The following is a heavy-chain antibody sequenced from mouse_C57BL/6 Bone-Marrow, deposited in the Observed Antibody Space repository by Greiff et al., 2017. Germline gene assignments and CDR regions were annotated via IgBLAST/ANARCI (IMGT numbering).Heavy chain of an antibody. CDR1: GFTFSDFY. J-gene: IGHJ4*01. Sequence: DVKLVESGGGLVQSGRSLRLSCATSGFTFSDFYMEWVRQAPGKGLEWIAASRNKANDYTTEYSASVKGRFIVSRDTSQSILYLQMNALRAEDTAIYYCARDGTDYYAMDYWGQGTSVTVSS. V-gene: IGHV7-1*01. CDR2: SRNKANDYTT. CDR3: ARDGTDYYAMDY. D-gene: IGHD4-1*01.